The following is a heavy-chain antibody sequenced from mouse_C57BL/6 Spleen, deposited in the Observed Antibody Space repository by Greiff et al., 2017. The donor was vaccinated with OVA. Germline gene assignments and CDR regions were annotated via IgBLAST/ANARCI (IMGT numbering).Heavy chain of an antibody. CDR1: GFTFSSYA. Sequence: EVQGVESGEGLVKPGGSLKLSCAASGFTFSSYAMSWVRQTPEKRLEWVAYISSGGDYIYYADTVKGRFTISRDNARNTLYLQMSSLKSEDTAMYYCTRAEVGLPFAYWGQGTLVTVSA. D-gene: IGHD4-1*01. V-gene: IGHV5-9-1*02. CDR2: ISSGGDYI. CDR3: TRAEVGLPFAY. J-gene: IGHJ3*01.